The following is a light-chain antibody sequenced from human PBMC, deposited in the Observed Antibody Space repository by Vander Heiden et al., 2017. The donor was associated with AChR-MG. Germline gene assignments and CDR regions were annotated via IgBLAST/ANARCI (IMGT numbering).Light chain of an antibody. Sequence: QSALTQPASVSGSPGQSITSPCTGTSSDVGGYNYVSWYQHHPGNAPKLMIYEVSNRPAGVSNRFSGSKSGNTASLTISGLQAEDEAYYYCSSYTSSSTVVFGGGTKLTVL. CDR3: SSYTSSSTVV. J-gene: IGLJ2*01. V-gene: IGLV2-14*01. CDR1: SSDVGGYNY. CDR2: EVS.